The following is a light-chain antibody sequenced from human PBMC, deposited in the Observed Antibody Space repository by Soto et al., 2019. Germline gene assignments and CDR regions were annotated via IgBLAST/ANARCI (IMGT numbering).Light chain of an antibody. CDR2: DAS. Sequence: EIVLTQSRGTLSVSPGESATLSCRASQSVSSSFLAWYQQKVGQAPRLLIYDASSRATGIPDRFSGSGSGTDFTLTISRLEPEDFAVYYCQQYGRSPRTFGQGTRLEIK. J-gene: IGKJ5*01. V-gene: IGKV3-20*01. CDR1: QSVSSSF. CDR3: QQYGRSPRT.